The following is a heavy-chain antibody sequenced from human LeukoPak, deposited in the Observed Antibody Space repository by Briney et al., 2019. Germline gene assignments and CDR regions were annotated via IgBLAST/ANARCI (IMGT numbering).Heavy chain of an antibody. CDR2: IYYSGST. D-gene: IGHD3-22*01. Sequence: PSETLSLTCTVSRGSISCGGYYWSCIRQHPGKGLEWIRYIYYSGSTYYNPSLKIRVTISVDTSKNQFSLKLSSLTAADTDVYYCARDEGTMIVHYWGRGTLVTVSS. J-gene: IGHJ4*02. CDR1: RGSISCGGYY. V-gene: IGHV4-31*03. CDR3: ARDEGTMIVHY.